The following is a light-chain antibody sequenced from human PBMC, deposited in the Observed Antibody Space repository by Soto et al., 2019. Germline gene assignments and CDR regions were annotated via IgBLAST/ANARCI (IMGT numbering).Light chain of an antibody. J-gene: IGKJ1*01. CDR1: QSVSSSY. CDR2: GAS. Sequence: ESVLTQSAGTLSLSPGERATLSCRASQSVSSSYLAWYQQKPGQAPRLLIYGASSRATGIPDRFSGSGSGTDFTLTISRLEPEDFAVYYCQQYGSSPTWTFGQGTRWIS. V-gene: IGKV3-20*01. CDR3: QQYGSSPTWT.